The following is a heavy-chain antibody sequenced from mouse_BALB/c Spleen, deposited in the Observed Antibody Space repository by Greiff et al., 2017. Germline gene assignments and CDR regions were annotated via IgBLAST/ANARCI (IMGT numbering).Heavy chain of an antibody. V-gene: IGHV1-12*01. J-gene: IGHJ2*01. Sequence: QVQLQQPGAELVKPGASVKMSCKASGYTFTSYNMHWVKQTPGQGLEWIGAIYPGNGDTSYNQKFKGKATLTADKSSSTAYMQLSSLTSEDSAVYYCARGDGYFPFDYWGQGTTLTVSS. D-gene: IGHD2-3*01. CDR3: ARGDGYFPFDY. CDR2: IYPGNGDT. CDR1: GYTFTSYN.